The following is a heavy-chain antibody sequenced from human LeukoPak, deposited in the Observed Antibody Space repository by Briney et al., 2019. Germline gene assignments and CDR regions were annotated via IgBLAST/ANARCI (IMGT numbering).Heavy chain of an antibody. CDR3: ARGDCSGGSCYVLYYYYMDV. V-gene: IGHV3-21*01. J-gene: IGHJ6*03. Sequence: GGSLRLSCAASGFSFSSYNMNWVRQTPGKGLEWVSSITSSSTYTFYADSVKGRFTISRDNARNSLYLQMNSLRAEDTAVYYCARGDCSGGSCYVLYYYYMDVWGKGTTVTISS. D-gene: IGHD2-15*01. CDR2: ITSSSTYT. CDR1: GFSFSSYN.